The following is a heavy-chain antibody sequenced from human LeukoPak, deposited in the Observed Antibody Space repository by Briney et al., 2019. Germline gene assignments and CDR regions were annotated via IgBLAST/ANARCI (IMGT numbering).Heavy chain of an antibody. Sequence: GESLRLACAASGFTLSGYSVNWVRQAPGKGLEWVSHITITGTIYYADSVKGRFTVSRDNAKNSLYLQMNSLRAEDTAVYYCSTAKFDYWGQGTLVTVSS. CDR3: STAKFDY. CDR1: GFTLSGYS. J-gene: IGHJ4*02. CDR2: ITITGTI. V-gene: IGHV3-48*01.